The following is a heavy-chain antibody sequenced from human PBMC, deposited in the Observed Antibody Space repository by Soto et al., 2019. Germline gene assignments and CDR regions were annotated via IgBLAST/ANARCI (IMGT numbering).Heavy chain of an antibody. D-gene: IGHD4-4*01. CDR3: ARYSAYRGHFDF. CDR2: IFHSGST. Sequence: ASETLSLTCAVSGGSISSDGHAWSWIRQPPGKGLELLASIFHSGSTYYNPSLTTRVTILVDGYNNQFSLRLRSVTAADSAVYYCARYSAYRGHFDFWGHGALVTVSS. V-gene: IGHV4-30-2*01. CDR1: GGSISSDGHA. J-gene: IGHJ4*01.